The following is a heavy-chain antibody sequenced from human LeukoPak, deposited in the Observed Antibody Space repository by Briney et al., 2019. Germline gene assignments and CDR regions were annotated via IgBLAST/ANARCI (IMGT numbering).Heavy chain of an antibody. CDR2: INPNSGGT. CDR3: ARTPHSGYHLDY. CDR1: GYTFTGYY. Sequence: ASVKLSFKSSGYTFTGYYMHCVRHPPGQGLEWMGCINPNSGGTNYTQKCQGRVTMTRDTSIITAYMELSRMRSDDTAVYYCARTPHSGYHLDYWGQGTLVTVSS. D-gene: IGHD5-12*01. J-gene: IGHJ4*02. V-gene: IGHV1-2*02.